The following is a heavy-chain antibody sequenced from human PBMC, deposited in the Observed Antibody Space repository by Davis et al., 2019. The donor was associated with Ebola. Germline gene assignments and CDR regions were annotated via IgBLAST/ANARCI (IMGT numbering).Heavy chain of an antibody. CDR3: AREGYLVATLPFDS. Sequence: GGSLRLSCAASGFSFSTYDMHWVRQSTGKGLEWVSAIGSAGDTYYPDSVKGRFTVSRDNAKNSLYLQMDSLRAEDTAVYFCAREGYLVATLPFDSWGQGTLVTVSS. CDR1: GFSFSTYD. CDR2: IGSAGDT. V-gene: IGHV3-13*01. D-gene: IGHD3-9*01. J-gene: IGHJ1*01.